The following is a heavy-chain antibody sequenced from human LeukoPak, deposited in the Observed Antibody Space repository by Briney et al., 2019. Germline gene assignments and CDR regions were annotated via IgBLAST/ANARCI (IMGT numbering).Heavy chain of an antibody. CDR1: GFTFSTYS. D-gene: IGHD1-1*01. J-gene: IGHJ4*02. CDR2: ISAGGGST. V-gene: IGHV3-23*01. CDR3: AKKGVTTAPGNFFDS. Sequence: HPGGSLRLSCAASGFTFSTYSMNWVRQAPGTGLEWVSLISAGGGSTYYADSVKGRFTTSRDDSKNTLYLQMNSLRVEDTAVYYCAKKGVTTAPGNFFDSWGQGTLVTVSS.